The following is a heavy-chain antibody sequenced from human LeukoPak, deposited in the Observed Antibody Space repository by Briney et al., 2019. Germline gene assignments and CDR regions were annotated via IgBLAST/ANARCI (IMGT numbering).Heavy chain of an antibody. CDR3: ARHLKKQYYFDY. CDR1: GDSMTSYY. V-gene: IGHV4-59*08. D-gene: IGHD6-19*01. Sequence: PSETLSLTCTVSGDSMTSYYWSWIRQPPGKGLEWIGYIYYSGSTNYNPSLKSRVTISVDTSKNQFSLKLSSVTAADTAVYYCARHLKKQYYFDYWGQGTLVTVSS. CDR2: IYYSGST. J-gene: IGHJ4*02.